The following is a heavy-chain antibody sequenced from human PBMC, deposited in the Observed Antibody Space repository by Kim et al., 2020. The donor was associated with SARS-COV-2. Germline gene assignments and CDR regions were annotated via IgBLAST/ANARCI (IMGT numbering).Heavy chain of an antibody. Sequence: GGSLRLSCAASGFTFTTAWLTWVRQAPGKVLEWVAHIRPTSDGGTTDYTPPVKGRFTISRDDSMNTVFLQMNSLRTEDTALYYCATGGHYHGDWGQGTLVTVSS. D-gene: IGHD4-17*01. CDR1: GFTFTTAW. J-gene: IGHJ4*02. CDR2: IRPTSDGGTT. CDR3: ATGGHYHGD. V-gene: IGHV3-15*01.